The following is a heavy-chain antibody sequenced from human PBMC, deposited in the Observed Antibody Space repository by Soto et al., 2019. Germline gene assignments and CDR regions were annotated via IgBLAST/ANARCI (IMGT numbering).Heavy chain of an antibody. CDR2: IISLFGTP. D-gene: IGHD5-12*01. CDR3: ARDLGSGYDRGDN. J-gene: IGHJ4*02. Sequence: QVQLVQSGDEVKKPGSSVKVSCKASGDTFTNHVFNWVRQAPGQGLEWMGGIISLFGTPNYSRRFQGRVTITADESTATSSMELSSLRSDDTAVYYCARDLGSGYDRGDNWGQGTLVTVSS. CDR1: GDTFTNHV. V-gene: IGHV1-69*12.